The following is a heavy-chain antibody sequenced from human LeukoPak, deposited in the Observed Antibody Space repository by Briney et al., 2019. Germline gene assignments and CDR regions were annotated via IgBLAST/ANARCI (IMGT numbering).Heavy chain of an antibody. CDR3: ARDCLGSHYYMDV. J-gene: IGHJ6*03. CDR1: GFTFSSYG. Sequence: GGSLRLSCAASGFTFSSYGMHWVRQAPGKGLEWVAVISYDGSNKYYADSVKGRFTISRDNSKNTLYLQMNSLRAEDTAVYYCARDCLGSHYYMDVWGKGTTVTVSS. D-gene: IGHD5/OR15-5a*01. CDR2: ISYDGSNK. V-gene: IGHV3-30*03.